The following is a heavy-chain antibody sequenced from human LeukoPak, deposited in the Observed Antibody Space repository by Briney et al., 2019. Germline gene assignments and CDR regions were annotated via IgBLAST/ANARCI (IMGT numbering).Heavy chain of an antibody. D-gene: IGHD2/OR15-2a*01. CDR1: GYTFSDYY. CDR3: ARDGCSSTTNCDENNWFDP. Sequence: ASVKVSCKASGYTFSDYYMHWVRQAPGQGLEWMGVINPSGGSTRYAQKFQGRVTMTRDMSTSTVDMELSSLRSEDTDVYYCARDGCSSTTNCDENNWFDPWGQGTLVIVSS. V-gene: IGHV1-46*01. CDR2: INPSGGST. J-gene: IGHJ5*02.